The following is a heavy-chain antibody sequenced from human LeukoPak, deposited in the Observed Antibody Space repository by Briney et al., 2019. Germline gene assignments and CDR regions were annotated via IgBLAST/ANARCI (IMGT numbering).Heavy chain of an antibody. CDR1: GGSISSYY. CDR2: IYYSGST. CDR3: ARGRFELPY. V-gene: IGHV4-59*01. J-gene: IGHJ4*02. Sequence: SETLSLTCTVSGGSISSYYWSWIRQPPGKGLEWIGYIYYSGSTNYNPSLKNRVAMSVDTSNNQFFLRLTSVTAADTALYYCARGRFELPYWGQGTLVTASS. D-gene: IGHD2-15*01.